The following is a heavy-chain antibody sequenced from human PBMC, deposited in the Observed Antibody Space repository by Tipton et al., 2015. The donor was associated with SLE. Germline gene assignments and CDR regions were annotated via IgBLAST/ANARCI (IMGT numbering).Heavy chain of an antibody. Sequence: TLSLTCTVSGGSISSYYWSWIRQPPGKGLEWIGYIYYSGSTYYNPSLKSRVTISVDTSKNQFSLKLSSVTAADTAVYYCARDPAARRGMDVWGQGTTVTVSS. J-gene: IGHJ6*02. D-gene: IGHD6-6*01. V-gene: IGHV4-59*12. CDR3: ARDPAARRGMDV. CDR1: GGSISSYY. CDR2: IYYSGST.